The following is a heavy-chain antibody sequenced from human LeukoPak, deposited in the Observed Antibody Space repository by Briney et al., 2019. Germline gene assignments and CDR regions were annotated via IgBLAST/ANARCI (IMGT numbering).Heavy chain of an antibody. CDR3: ARGKYYYDSSGSLPGYMDV. CDR1: GFTFSSYS. J-gene: IGHJ6*03. V-gene: IGHV3-21*04. D-gene: IGHD3-22*01. Sequence: GGSLRLSCAASGFTFSSYSMNWVRQAPGKGLEWVSSISSSSSYINYADSVKGRFTISRDNAKNSLYLQMNSLRAEDTAVYYCARGKYYYDSSGSLPGYMDVWGKGTTVTVSS. CDR2: ISSSSSYI.